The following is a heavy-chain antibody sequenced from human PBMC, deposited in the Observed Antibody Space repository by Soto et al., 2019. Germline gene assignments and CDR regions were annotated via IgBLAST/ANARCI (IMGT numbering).Heavy chain of an antibody. V-gene: IGHV1-69*12. J-gene: IGHJ4*02. Sequence: QVQLVQSGAEVKKPGSSVRVSCKASGGIFTSFGFNWVRQAPGQGLEWMGGIIPMIGLTNHSQKLQDRININAHASTDTVHMDLSGLTSDDEPIYYCASDRGYGLINWGQGTLITVSS. D-gene: IGHD3-10*01. CDR2: IIPMIGLT. CDR1: GGIFTSFG. CDR3: ASDRGYGLIN.